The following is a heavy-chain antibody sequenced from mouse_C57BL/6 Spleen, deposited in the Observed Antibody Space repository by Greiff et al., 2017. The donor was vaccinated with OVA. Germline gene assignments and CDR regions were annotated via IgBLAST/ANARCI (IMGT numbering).Heavy chain of an antibody. Sequence: EVQVVESGGGLVKPGGSLKLSCAASGFTFSSYAMSWVRQTPEKRLEWVATISDGGSYTYYPDNVKGRFTISRDNAKNNLYLQMSHLKSEDTAMYYCAREKLFAYWGQGTLVTVSA. V-gene: IGHV5-4*01. CDR2: ISDGGSYT. CDR3: AREKLFAY. J-gene: IGHJ3*01. CDR1: GFTFSSYA.